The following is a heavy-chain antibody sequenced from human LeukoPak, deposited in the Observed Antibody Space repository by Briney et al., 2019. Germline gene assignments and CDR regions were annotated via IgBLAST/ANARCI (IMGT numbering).Heavy chain of an antibody. V-gene: IGHV1-69*13. CDR1: GYTFTSYA. D-gene: IGHD7-27*01. CDR2: IIPIFGTA. Sequence: ASVKVSCKASGYTFTSYAMHWVRQAPGQGLEWMGGIIPIFGTANYAQKFQGRVTITADESTSTAYMELSSLRSEDTAVYYCAALGIGRAFDIWGQGTMVTVSS. J-gene: IGHJ3*02. CDR3: AALGIGRAFDI.